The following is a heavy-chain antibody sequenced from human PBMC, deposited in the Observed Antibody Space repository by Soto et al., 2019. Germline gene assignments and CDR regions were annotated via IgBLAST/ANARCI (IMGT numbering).Heavy chain of an antibody. J-gene: IGHJ4*02. CDR1: GFQFSNYA. CDR3: AKDRRAGGNSAFYFDF. Sequence: LRLSCAASGFQFSNYAMSWVRQAPGKGLEWVSLISATGGGTYYADSVKGRFTISRDNSHNTLYLQVHSLTAEDTAVYYCAKDRRAGGNSAFYFDFWGQGAQVTVSS. D-gene: IGHD3-16*01. CDR2: ISATGGGT. V-gene: IGHV3-23*01.